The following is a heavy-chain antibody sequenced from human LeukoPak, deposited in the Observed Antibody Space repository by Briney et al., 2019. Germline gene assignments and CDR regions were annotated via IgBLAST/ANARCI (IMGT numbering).Heavy chain of an antibody. CDR1: GGSISSYY. CDR3: ARSKQLVRNRYYFDY. D-gene: IGHD6-13*01. Sequence: NPSETLSLTCTVSGGSISSYYWSWIRQPPGKGLEWIGYIYYSGSTNYNPSLKSRVTISVDTSKNQFSLKLSSVTAADTAVYYCARSKQLVRNRYYFDYWGQGTLVTVSS. J-gene: IGHJ4*02. CDR2: IYYSGST. V-gene: IGHV4-59*08.